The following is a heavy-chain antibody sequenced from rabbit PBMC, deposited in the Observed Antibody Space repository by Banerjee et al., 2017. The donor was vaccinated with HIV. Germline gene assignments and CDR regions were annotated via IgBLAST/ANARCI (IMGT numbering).Heavy chain of an antibody. CDR3: ARGLYTSTNGISYEGL. CDR1: GFSFSSRYW. J-gene: IGHJ4*01. CDR2: IYAGISGTA. D-gene: IGHD1-1*01. Sequence: EQLEESGRDLVKPEGSLTLTCTASGFSFSSRYWICWIRQAPGKGLEWIACIYAGISGTAYYASWAKGRFTISKTSSTTVTLQMTRLTAADTATYFCARGLYTSTNGISYEGLWGPGTL. V-gene: IGHV1S45*01.